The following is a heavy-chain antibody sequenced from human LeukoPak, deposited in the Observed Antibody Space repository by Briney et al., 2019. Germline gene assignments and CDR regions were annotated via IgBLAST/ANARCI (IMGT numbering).Heavy chain of an antibody. CDR2: IYSGGST. CDR3: ARGWYSSGWYYFDY. Sequence: PGGSLRLSCAASGFTVSTNYISWVRQAPGKGLECVSVIYSGGSTYYADSVKGRFTISTDNSKNTLYLQMNSLRAEDTAVYYCARGWYSSGWYYFDYWGQGTLVTVSS. J-gene: IGHJ4*02. V-gene: IGHV3-53*01. CDR1: GFTVSTNY. D-gene: IGHD6-19*01.